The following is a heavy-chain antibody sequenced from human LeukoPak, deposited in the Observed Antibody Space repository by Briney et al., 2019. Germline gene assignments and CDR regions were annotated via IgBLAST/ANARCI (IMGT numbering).Heavy chain of an antibody. Sequence: GGSLRLSCAASGFTFSSYAMSWVRQAPGKGLDWVSTISGSAGSTYYADSVKGRFTISRDNSKNTLYLQMSSLRAEDTAVFYCAKVYSKTGIAAADYWGQGTLVTVSS. CDR2: ISGSAGST. J-gene: IGHJ4*02. D-gene: IGHD6-13*01. V-gene: IGHV3-23*01. CDR3: AKVYSKTGIAAADY. CDR1: GFTFSSYA.